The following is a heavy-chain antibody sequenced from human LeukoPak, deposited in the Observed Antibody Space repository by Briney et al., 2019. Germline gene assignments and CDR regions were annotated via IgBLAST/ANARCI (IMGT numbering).Heavy chain of an antibody. CDR3: ARDYGLGISRAFDI. D-gene: IGHD4-17*01. V-gene: IGHV3-30*01. CDR2: ISYDGSNK. CDR1: GFTFSSYA. J-gene: IGHJ3*02. Sequence: GGSLRLSCAASGFTFSSYAMHWVRQAPGKGLEWVAVISYDGSNKYYADSVKGRFTISRDNYKNTLYLQMNSLRAEDTAVYYCARDYGLGISRAFDIWGQGTMVTVSS.